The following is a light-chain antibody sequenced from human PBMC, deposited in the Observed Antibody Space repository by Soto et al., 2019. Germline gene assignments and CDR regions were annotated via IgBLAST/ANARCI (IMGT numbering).Light chain of an antibody. CDR2: GAS. J-gene: IGKJ2*01. CDR1: QSVSSSY. Sequence: EIVLTQSPGTLSLSPGERATLSCRASQSVSSSYLAWYQQKPGQAPRLLIYGASSRATGIPDRFSGSGSVTDFTLTISRLEPEDFALYYCQQYGSSPGYTFGQRTKLEIK. V-gene: IGKV3-20*01. CDR3: QQYGSSPGYT.